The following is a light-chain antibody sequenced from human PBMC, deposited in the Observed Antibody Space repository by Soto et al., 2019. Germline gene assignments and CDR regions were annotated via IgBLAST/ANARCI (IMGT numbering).Light chain of an antibody. CDR2: AAP. V-gene: IGKV1-9*01. Sequence: DIQLTQSPSFLSASVGDRVTMTSRASQGISSSLAWYQQRXGKAPKXXIYAAPTLQSGAPSRFSGSGSGTECARTISSLQPVDSATYDCQQLKSYTLTFGGGTRLEI. CDR3: QQLKSYTLT. J-gene: IGKJ5*01. CDR1: QGISSS.